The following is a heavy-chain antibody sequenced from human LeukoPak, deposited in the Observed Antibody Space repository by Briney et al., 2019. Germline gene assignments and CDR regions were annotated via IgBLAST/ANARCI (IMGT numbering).Heavy chain of an antibody. CDR1: GFTFDDYA. CDR3: AKADVLLWFGEFTH. V-gene: IGHV3-23*01. CDR2: ISGSGGST. Sequence: GRSLRLSCAASGFTFDDYAMHWVRQAPGKGLEWVSGISGSGGSTYYADSVKGRFTISRDNSKNTLYLQMNSLRAEDTAVHYCAKADVLLWFGEFTHWGQGTLVTVSS. D-gene: IGHD3-10*01. J-gene: IGHJ4*02.